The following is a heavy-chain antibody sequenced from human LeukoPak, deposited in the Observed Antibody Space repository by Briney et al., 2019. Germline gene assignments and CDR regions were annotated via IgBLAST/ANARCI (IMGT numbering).Heavy chain of an antibody. D-gene: IGHD4-23*01. V-gene: IGHV4-59*01. CDR3: ARGAYGGKRGCFDY. CDR2: GYYTGST. J-gene: IGHJ4*02. Sequence: SETLSLTCTVSGGSISTYFWSWIRQPPGKGVEWIGYGYYTGSTNYNPSLKSRVTISVDTSKNQFSLKLSSVTAADTAVYYCARGAYGGKRGCFDYWGQGTLVTVSS. CDR1: GGSISTYF.